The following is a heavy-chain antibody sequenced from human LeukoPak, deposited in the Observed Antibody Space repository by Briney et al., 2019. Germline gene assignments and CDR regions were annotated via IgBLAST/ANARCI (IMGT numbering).Heavy chain of an antibody. V-gene: IGHV4-34*01. J-gene: IGHJ4*02. Sequence: SETLSLTCAVYGGSFSGYYWSWIRQPPGKGLEWIGEINHSGSTNYNPSLKSRVTISVDTSRNQFSLKLSSVTAADTAVYYCARGYSYGYPNYWGQGTLVTVSS. CDR2: INHSGST. CDR3: ARGYSYGYPNY. CDR1: GGSFSGYY. D-gene: IGHD5-18*01.